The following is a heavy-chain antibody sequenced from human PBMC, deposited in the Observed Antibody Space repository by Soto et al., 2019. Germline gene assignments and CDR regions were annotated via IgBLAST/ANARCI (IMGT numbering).Heavy chain of an antibody. CDR3: AKDSSSWPHYLDY. D-gene: IGHD6-13*01. CDR1: GGNLRSFA. J-gene: IGHJ4*02. V-gene: IGHV3-23*01. Sequence: GVPLRVPKSAVGGNLRSFAVSWVSQAPGKGREWVSSISGSGGTTYYADSVKGRFTISRDNSKNTLYLQMNSLRAEDTAVYYCAKDSSSWPHYLDYWGQGTLVTV. CDR2: ISGSGGTT.